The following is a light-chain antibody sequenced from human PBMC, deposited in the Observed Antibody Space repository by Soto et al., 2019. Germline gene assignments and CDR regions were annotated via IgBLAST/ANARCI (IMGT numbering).Light chain of an antibody. CDR3: QQYGSSRT. Sequence: EIVLTQSPGTLSLSPWERATLSCRASQSVSYYLAWYQQKPGQAPRLLIYDASNRATGIPARFSGSGSGTDFTLTITRLEPEDFAVYYCQQYGSSRTFGQGTKVDIK. CDR2: DAS. CDR1: QSVSYY. J-gene: IGKJ1*01. V-gene: IGKV3-20*01.